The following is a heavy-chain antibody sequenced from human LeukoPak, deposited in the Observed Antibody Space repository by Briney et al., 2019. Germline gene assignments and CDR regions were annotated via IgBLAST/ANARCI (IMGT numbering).Heavy chain of an antibody. CDR2: ISADNGNT. D-gene: IGHD5-12*01. CDR3: ARRARGYDSWVYYFDH. Sequence: GASVKVSCKASGYTFTGYGISWVRQAPGQGLEWMGWISADNGNTNYAQKLQGRVTMTTDTSTSTAYMELRSLRSDDTAVYYCARRARGYDSWVYYFDHWPQETLVTLSS. J-gene: IGHJ4*02. CDR1: GYTFTGYG. V-gene: IGHV1-18*01.